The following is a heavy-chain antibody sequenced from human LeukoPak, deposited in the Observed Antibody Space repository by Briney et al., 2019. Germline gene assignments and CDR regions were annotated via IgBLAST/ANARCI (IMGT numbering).Heavy chain of an antibody. CDR2: ISGNGGST. D-gene: IGHD1-20*01. CDR3: KRAGVRTNNFWFGYYYQEL. CDR1: GFIFTNHA. J-gene: IGHJ6*03. Sequence: GGSLRLSCAASGFIFTNHAMQWVRQAPGKGLEYVSAISGNGGSTYYADSVKGRFSISRDNSRNTLYLLMDGLRPEDMAVYYCKRAGVRTNNFWFGYYYQELRGKGT. V-gene: IGHV3-64*02.